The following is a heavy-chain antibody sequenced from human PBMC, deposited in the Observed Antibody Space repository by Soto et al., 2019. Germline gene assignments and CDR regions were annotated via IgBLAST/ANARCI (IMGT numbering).Heavy chain of an antibody. Sequence: ASVKVSCTASAYTFSNYAMYWLRQAPVQRREWMGWIKAGNGNTKYSQKLQDRITITIDTSASTAYRELSRLRSEDTAVYFCAGEYCSSTNCYAYNWNVIWGPGTLVTVSS. CDR3: AGEYCSSTNCYAYNWNVI. J-gene: IGHJ4*02. CDR1: AYTFSNYA. V-gene: IGHV1-3*01. D-gene: IGHD2-2*01. CDR2: IKAGNGNT.